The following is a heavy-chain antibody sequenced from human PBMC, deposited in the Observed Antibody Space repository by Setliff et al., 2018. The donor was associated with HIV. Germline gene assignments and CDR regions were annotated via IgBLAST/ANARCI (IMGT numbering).Heavy chain of an antibody. CDR3: ATYNWNFIVGY. CDR1: GYSIVKGYY. CDR2: VYRSGTT. J-gene: IGHJ4*02. D-gene: IGHD1-7*01. Sequence: PSETLSLTCTVSGYSIVKGYYWGWIRQPPGKGLEWIGSVYRSGTTDFNPSLERRVTISVDTSKNQFSLKLSSVTAADTAVYYCATYNWNFIVGYWGQGTLVTVSS. V-gene: IGHV4-38-2*02.